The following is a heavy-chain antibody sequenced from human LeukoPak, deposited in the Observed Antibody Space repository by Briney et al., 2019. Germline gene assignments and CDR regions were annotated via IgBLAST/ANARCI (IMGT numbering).Heavy chain of an antibody. V-gene: IGHV3-33*01. CDR3: ARSVLTGYGEYYFDY. J-gene: IGHJ4*02. Sequence: GSLRLSCAASGFTFSSYSMHWVRQAPGKGLEWVAVIWYDGSNKYYADSVKGRFTISRDNSKNTLYLQMNSLRAEDTAVYYCARSVLTGYGEYYFDYWGQGTLVTVSS. D-gene: IGHD3-9*01. CDR1: GFTFSSYS. CDR2: IWYDGSNK.